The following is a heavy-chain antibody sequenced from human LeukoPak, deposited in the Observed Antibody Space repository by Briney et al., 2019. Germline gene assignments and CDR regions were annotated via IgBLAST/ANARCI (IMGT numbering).Heavy chain of an antibody. V-gene: IGHV4-38-2*01. Sequence: SETVSLTCAVSGYSISSGYYWGSIRQPPRKGLDWIGSIYHSGSTYYNPSLKSRVTISVDTSKNQFSLKLSSVTDADTAGYYCARHRSGSGSYLYYFDYWGQGTLVTVSS. CDR1: GYSISSGYY. D-gene: IGHD1-26*01. CDR2: IYHSGST. CDR3: ARHRSGSGSYLYYFDY. J-gene: IGHJ4*02.